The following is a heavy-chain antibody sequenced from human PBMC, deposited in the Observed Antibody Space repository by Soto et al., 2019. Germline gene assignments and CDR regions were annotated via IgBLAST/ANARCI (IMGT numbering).Heavy chain of an antibody. CDR2: IWYDGSNK. Sequence: PGGSLRLSCAASGFTFSSYGMHWVRQAPGKGLEWVAVIWYDGSNKYYAYSVNGRFTISRDNSKNTLYLQMNSLRAEDTAVYYCARGHYYDSSGTFGYWGQGTLVTVSS. CDR3: ARGHYYDSSGTFGY. J-gene: IGHJ4*02. CDR1: GFTFSSYG. V-gene: IGHV3-33*01. D-gene: IGHD3-22*01.